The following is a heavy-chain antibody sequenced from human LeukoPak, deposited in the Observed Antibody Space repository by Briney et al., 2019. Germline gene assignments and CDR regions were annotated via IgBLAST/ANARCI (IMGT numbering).Heavy chain of an antibody. V-gene: IGHV3-7*05. CDR2: IKDDGSET. D-gene: IGHD6-13*01. J-gene: IGHJ4*02. CDR3: ARIKAGGKVFDY. CDR1: GFTFSTYW. Sequence: PGGSLRLSCAASGFTFSTYWMSWVRQAPGRGLEWVANIKDDGSETYYVDSVKGRFTISRDNAKNSLYLQMSSLRAEDTAVYHCARIKAGGKVFDYWGQGTLVTVSS.